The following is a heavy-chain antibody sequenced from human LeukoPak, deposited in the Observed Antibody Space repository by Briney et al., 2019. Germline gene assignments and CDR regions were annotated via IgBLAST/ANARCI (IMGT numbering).Heavy chain of an antibody. CDR2: INHSGST. V-gene: IGHV4-61*09. J-gene: IGHJ6*03. Sequence: NPSQTLSLTCTVSGGSISSGSYYWSWIRQPAGKGLEWIGEINHSGSTNYNPSLKSRVTISVDTSKNQFSLKLSSVTAADTAVYYCARASGWSYYYYYYMDVWGKGTTVTVSS. CDR3: ARASGWSYYYYYYMDV. D-gene: IGHD6-19*01. CDR1: GGSISSGSYY.